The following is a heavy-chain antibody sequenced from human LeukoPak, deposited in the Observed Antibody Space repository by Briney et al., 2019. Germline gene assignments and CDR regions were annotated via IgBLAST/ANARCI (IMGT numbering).Heavy chain of an antibody. CDR2: ISSSSTI. CDR3: ARARSGWYFDY. J-gene: IGHJ4*02. CDR1: GFTFSSYG. V-gene: IGHV3-48*02. D-gene: IGHD6-19*01. Sequence: GGSLRLSCAASGFTFSSYGMSWVRQAPAKGLEWVSYISSSSTIYYADSVKGRFTISRDNAKNSLYLQMNSLRDEDTAVYYCARARSGWYFDYWGQGTLVTVSS.